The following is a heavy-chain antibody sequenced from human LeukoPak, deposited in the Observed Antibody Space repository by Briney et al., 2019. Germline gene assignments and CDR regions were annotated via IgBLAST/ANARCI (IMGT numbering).Heavy chain of an antibody. CDR3: ARLIGAFSESSGYSDY. J-gene: IGHJ4*02. CDR2: IDPADSDS. Sequence: PGESLKISCKGSGYSFSSFWLGWVRQMPGKGLEWMGLIDPADSDSRYSPSFQGQVIFSADKSTKTAYLQWSSLKASDTAMYYCARLIGAFSESSGYSDYWGQGTLVTVSS. CDR1: GYSFSSFW. D-gene: IGHD3-22*01. V-gene: IGHV5-51*01.